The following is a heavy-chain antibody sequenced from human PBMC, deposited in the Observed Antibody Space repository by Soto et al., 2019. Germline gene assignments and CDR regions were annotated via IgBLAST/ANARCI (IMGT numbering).Heavy chain of an antibody. J-gene: IGHJ5*02. Sequence: QVHLVESGGGVVQPGRSLRLSCAASGFTFSSFALHWVRQAPGEGLEWVALISHDGRIENYADSVKGRFIISRDNSKNTVYMQMASLRLEATGVYYCARDGLPDDFRSGGYWFDPWGQGTQVTVSS. CDR2: ISHDGRIE. CDR1: GFTFSSFA. V-gene: IGHV3-30-3*01. D-gene: IGHD3-3*01. CDR3: ARDGLPDDFRSGGYWFDP.